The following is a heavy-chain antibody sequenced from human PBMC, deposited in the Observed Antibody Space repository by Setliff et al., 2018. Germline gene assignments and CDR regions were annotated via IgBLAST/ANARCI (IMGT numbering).Heavy chain of an antibody. J-gene: IGHJ2*01. CDR3: ASGSYFRNWYFDL. CDR1: GGSISSYF. D-gene: IGHD1-26*01. CDR2: IYSNENT. Sequence: SETLSLTCSVSGGSISSYFWNWVRQPAGKGLEWIGRIYSNENTNYNPSLKSRVTISVDTSKNQFSLKLSSVTAADAAVYYCASGSYFRNWYFDLWGRGTLVTVSS. V-gene: IGHV4-4*07.